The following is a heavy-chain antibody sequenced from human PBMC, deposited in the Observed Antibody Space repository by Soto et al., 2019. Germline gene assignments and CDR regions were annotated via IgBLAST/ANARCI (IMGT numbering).Heavy chain of an antibody. CDR2: IWYDGSKK. J-gene: IGHJ4*02. CDR1: GFSFGDYA. D-gene: IGHD3-10*01. V-gene: IGHV3-33*01. CDR3: AGAGPESGSSSPTVDN. Sequence: QVQLVESGGGVVQPGRSLRLSCAASGFSFGDYAMHWVRQAPGKGLEWVAVIWYDGSKKYYADSVKGRFNISRDNSNKRLYLQVYSLPAADTAVYYCAGAGPESGSSSPTVDNWGQGTLVTVSS.